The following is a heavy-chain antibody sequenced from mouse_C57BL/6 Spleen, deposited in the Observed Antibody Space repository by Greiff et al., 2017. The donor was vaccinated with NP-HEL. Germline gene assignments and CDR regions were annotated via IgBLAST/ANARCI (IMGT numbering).Heavy chain of an antibody. CDR2: ISSGGSYT. D-gene: IGHD2-3*01. CDR1: GFTFSSYG. CDR3: VRKGSDGYFFAMDY. J-gene: IGHJ4*01. V-gene: IGHV5-6*02. Sequence: DVMLVESGGDLVKPGGSLKLSCAASGFTFSSYGMSWVRQTPDKRLEWVATISSGGSYTYYPDNVKGQSTISRDNSNNTLYLQMSSLTSEDTAMDYCVRKGSDGYFFAMDYWGQGTSVTVSS.